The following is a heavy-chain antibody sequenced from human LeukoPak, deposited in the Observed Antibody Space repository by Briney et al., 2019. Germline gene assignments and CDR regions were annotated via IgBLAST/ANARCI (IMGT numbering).Heavy chain of an antibody. Sequence: SETLSLTCTVSGGSISSYYWSWIRQPPGKGLEWIGYIYYSGSTNYNPSLKSRVTISVDTSKNQFSLKLSSVTAADTAVYYCAGDLRRSPTSHRCYYYGMDVWGQGTTVTVSS. D-gene: IGHD3-16*01. V-gene: IGHV4-59*01. CDR1: GGSISSYY. CDR2: IYYSGST. CDR3: AGDLRRSPTSHRCYYYGMDV. J-gene: IGHJ6*02.